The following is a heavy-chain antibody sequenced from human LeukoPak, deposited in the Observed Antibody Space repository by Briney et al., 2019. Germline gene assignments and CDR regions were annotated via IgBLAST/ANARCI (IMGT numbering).Heavy chain of an antibody. D-gene: IGHD3-10*01. J-gene: IGHJ4*02. Sequence: ASVKVSCKASGYTFTSYAMHWVRQAPGQRREWMGWINAGNGNTKYSQKFQGRVTITRDTSASTAYMELSSLRSEDTAVYYCARDGLYGSGSYPLDYWGQGTLVTVSS. V-gene: IGHV1-3*01. CDR2: INAGNGNT. CDR3: ARDGLYGSGSYPLDY. CDR1: GYTFTSYA.